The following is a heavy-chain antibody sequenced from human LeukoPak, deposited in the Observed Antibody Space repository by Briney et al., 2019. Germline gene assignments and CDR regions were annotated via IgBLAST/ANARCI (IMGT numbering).Heavy chain of an antibody. D-gene: IGHD3-10*01. CDR3: AKEQTSSGYFDY. Sequence: PGGSLRLSCVGSGFTFSSHEMNWVRQAPGKGLEWLSFISRGGFEIHYAASVEGRFTISRDDAKNTLYLLMNSLSAEDTALYYCAKEQTSSGYFDYWGQGTLVTVSS. CDR2: ISRGGFEI. V-gene: IGHV3-48*03. J-gene: IGHJ4*02. CDR1: GFTFSSHE.